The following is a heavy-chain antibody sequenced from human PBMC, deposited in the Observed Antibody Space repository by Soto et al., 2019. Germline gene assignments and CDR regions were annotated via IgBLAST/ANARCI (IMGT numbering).Heavy chain of an antibody. CDR3: AKGARITMIVVVPD. J-gene: IGHJ4*02. CDR2: ISYDGSNK. V-gene: IGHV3-30*18. Sequence: GGSLRLSCAASGVTFSSYGMHWVRQAPGKGLEWVAVISYDGSNKYYADSVKGRFTISRDNSKNTLYLQMNSLRAEDTAVYYCAKGARITMIVVVPDWGQGTLVTVSS. D-gene: IGHD3-22*01. CDR1: GVTFSSYG.